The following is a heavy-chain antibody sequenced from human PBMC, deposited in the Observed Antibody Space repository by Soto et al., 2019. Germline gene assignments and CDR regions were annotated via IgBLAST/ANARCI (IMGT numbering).Heavy chain of an antibody. CDR1: GYTFASYG. Sequence: GASVKVSCKASGYTFASYGISWVRQAPGQGLEWMGWISAYNGNTNYAQKLQGRVTMTTDTSTSTAYMELRSLRSDDTAVYYCAREYCISTSCYGMDVWGQGTTVTAP. J-gene: IGHJ6*02. CDR2: ISAYNGNT. V-gene: IGHV1-18*01. CDR3: AREYCISTSCYGMDV. D-gene: IGHD2-2*01.